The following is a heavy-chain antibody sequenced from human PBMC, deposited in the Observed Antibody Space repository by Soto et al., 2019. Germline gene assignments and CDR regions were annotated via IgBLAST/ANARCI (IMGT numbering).Heavy chain of an antibody. CDR1: GFTFSSYS. J-gene: IGHJ6*03. CDR2: ISSSSSYI. D-gene: IGHD3-10*01. CDR3: ARDPIIRTFDRYYYYYMDV. V-gene: IGHV3-21*01. Sequence: GGSLRLSCAASGFTFSSYSMNWVRQAPGKGLEWVSSISSSSSYIYYADSVKGRFTISRDNAKNSLYLQMNSLRAEDTAVYYCARDPIIRTFDRYYYYYMDVWGKGTTVTVCS.